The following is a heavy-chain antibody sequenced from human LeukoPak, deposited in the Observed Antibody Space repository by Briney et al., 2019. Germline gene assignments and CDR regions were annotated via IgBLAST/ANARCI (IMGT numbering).Heavy chain of an antibody. Sequence: PSETLSLTCTVSGGSISSSSYYWGWIRQPPGQGLEWIGSIYYSGSTYYNPSLKSRVTISVDTSKNQFSLKLSSVTAADTAVYYCARRVAAADVRFDPWGQGTLVTVSS. D-gene: IGHD6-13*01. CDR2: IYYSGST. CDR3: ARRVAAADVRFDP. J-gene: IGHJ5*02. CDR1: GGSISSSSYY. V-gene: IGHV4-39*01.